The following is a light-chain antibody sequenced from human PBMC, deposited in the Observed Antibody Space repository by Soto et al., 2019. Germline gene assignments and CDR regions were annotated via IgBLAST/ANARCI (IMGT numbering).Light chain of an antibody. Sequence: QSVLPQPASVCGSPGQSITIACTGTSSDVGGYNYVSWYQQYPGKAPRLVISDVSNRPSGVSNRFSGSKSGNSASLTISGLQAEDEADYYCSSYTSSSTYVFGTGTKVTVL. CDR2: DVS. CDR1: SSDVGGYNY. CDR3: SSYTSSSTYV. J-gene: IGLJ1*01. V-gene: IGLV2-14*01.